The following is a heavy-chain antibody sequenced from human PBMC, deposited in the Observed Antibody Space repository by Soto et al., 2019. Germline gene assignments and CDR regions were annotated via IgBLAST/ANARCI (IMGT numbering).Heavy chain of an antibody. D-gene: IGHD3-16*01. CDR1: GFTFSTYD. V-gene: IGHV3-23*01. Sequence: GGSLRLSCAASGFTFSTYDMRWVSQAPGKGLEWVSAISGNGGSTYADSVKGRFTISRDNSKNTLYLQTNSLKTEDTAVYYCSGGWRTFGGVHLYYMDVWGKGTTVTVS. CDR3: SGGWRTFGGVHLYYMDV. CDR2: ISGNGGST. J-gene: IGHJ6*03.